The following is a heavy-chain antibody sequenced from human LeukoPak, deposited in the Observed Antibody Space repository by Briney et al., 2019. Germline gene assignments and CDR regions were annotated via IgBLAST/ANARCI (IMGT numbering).Heavy chain of an antibody. J-gene: IGHJ4*02. CDR1: GFTFTTYD. CDR2: VTPSGGGT. Sequence: GGSLRLSCAASGFTFTTYDMAWVRQASGKGLDCFSLVTPSGGGTYYADSVKGRFTISRDNSKNTVYLQMNYLRADDTAIYYCAKEFSLLRNPTVFDSWGQGSLVTVSS. D-gene: IGHD1-14*01. CDR3: AKEFSLLRNPTVFDS. V-gene: IGHV3-23*01.